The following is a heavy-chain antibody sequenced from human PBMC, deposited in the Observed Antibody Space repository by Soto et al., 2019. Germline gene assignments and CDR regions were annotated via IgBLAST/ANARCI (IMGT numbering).Heavy chain of an antibody. CDR2: INWNSGSI. CDR3: VTDERINWYSGQFRN. D-gene: IGHD1-26*01. Sequence: GGSLRLSCAASGFTFDDYAMHWVRQVPGKGLEWVSGINWNSGSIGYGDSVKGRFAISRDNAKNSLHLQMNSLSAEDTAFYYCVTDERINWYSGQFRNWGQGTLVTVSS. J-gene: IGHJ1*01. CDR1: GFTFDDYA. V-gene: IGHV3-9*01.